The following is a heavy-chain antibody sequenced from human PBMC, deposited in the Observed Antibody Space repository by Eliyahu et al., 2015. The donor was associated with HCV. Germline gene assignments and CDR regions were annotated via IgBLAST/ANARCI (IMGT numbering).Heavy chain of an antibody. J-gene: IGHJ6*02. Sequence: EVQLVQSGAVLKKPGEXLKISCTGXGYSFTSYWIAWVRQMPDKGLEWMGSIYPGDXDTKYNPSFQGQVTISADKSINTAYLQWSRLKASDTAIYYCARLRMVVGLMNGMHVWGQGTTVTVSS. CDR2: IYPGDXDT. V-gene: IGHV5-51*03. CDR3: ARLRMVVGLMNGMHV. CDR1: GYSFTSYW. D-gene: IGHD3/OR15-3a*01.